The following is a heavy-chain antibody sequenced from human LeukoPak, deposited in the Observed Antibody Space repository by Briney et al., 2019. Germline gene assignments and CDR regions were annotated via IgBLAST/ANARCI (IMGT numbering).Heavy chain of an antibody. D-gene: IGHD2-2*01. CDR3: ARATITSPFYFDS. J-gene: IGHJ4*02. Sequence: PGGPLRLSCTTSGFAFDEHSMSWVCQIQGKGLELVSGINWSGRSTGYADYLRAGFTISRANAKNSLHLQIDRLRAEDTVLYYCARATITSPFYFDSWGQGTLVTVSS. V-gene: IGHV3-20*04. CDR1: GFAFDEHS. CDR2: INWSGRST.